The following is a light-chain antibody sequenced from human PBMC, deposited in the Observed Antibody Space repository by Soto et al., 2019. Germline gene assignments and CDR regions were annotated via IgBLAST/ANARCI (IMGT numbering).Light chain of an antibody. J-gene: IGLJ1*01. CDR1: SGDIGSYNR. Sequence: QSALAQPGSVSGSPGQSITISCTGTSGDIGSYNRVSWYQQHPGKAPKLIIYEVTDRPSGVSNRFSGSKSGNTASLTISGLQAEDEAEYYCSSYTNISTRACVFGTGTKVTVL. CDR2: EVT. CDR3: SSYTNISTRACV. V-gene: IGLV2-14*01.